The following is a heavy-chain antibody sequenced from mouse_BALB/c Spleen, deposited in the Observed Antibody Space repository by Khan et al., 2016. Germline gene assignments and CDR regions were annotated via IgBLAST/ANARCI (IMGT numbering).Heavy chain of an antibody. CDR2: ISDGGSYT. J-gene: IGHJ3*01. CDR3: ARDDRWFAY. V-gene: IGHV5-4*02. Sequence: EVELVESGGGLVKPGGSLKLSCAASGFTFSDYYMYWVRQTPEKRLEWVATISDGGSYTYYPDSVKGRFTISRDNAKNNLYLQTSSLKSEDTAMYYCARDDRWFAYWGQGTLVTVSA. D-gene: IGHD2-14*01. CDR1: GFTFSDYY.